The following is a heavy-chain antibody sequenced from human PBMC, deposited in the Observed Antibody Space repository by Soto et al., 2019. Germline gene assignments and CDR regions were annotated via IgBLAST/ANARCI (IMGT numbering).Heavy chain of an antibody. CDR1: GFSLSTSGVG. CDR2: IYWDDDK. CDR3: VHQLHSNRGV. D-gene: IGHD6-13*01. J-gene: IGHJ6*02. Sequence: QITLKESGPTPEKPTQTLTLTCTFSGFSLSTSGVGVGWIRQPPGKALEWLALIYWDDDKRYSPSLKSRLTITKDTSKNQVVPTMTNMDPVDTATYYCVHQLHSNRGVWGQGTTVTVSS. V-gene: IGHV2-5*02.